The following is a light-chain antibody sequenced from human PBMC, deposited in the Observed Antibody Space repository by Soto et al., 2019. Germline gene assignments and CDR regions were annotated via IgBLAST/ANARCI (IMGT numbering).Light chain of an antibody. V-gene: IGKV3-11*01. Sequence: EIVLTQSPATLSLSPGERATLSCRASQSVSSYLAWYQQKPGQAPRLLIYDASNRATGIPARFSGSGSGTDFTLTISSLEPDDFAVSYCQQRSDWPSTFGGGTKVQIK. J-gene: IGKJ4*01. CDR2: DAS. CDR1: QSVSSY. CDR3: QQRSDWPST.